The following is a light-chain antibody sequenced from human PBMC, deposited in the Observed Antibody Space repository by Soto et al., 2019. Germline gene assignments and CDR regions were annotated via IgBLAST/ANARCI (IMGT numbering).Light chain of an antibody. J-gene: IGKJ4*01. CDR3: QQPNSFPLA. CDR2: TGS. CDR1: QGISNW. Sequence: DIQMTQSPSSVSASVGDRVSITCRASQGISNWLAWYQQKPGRAPKLLIYTGSSLQSGVPSRFSGTGSGTDFTLTISSLQPEDVATYDCQQPNSFPLAFGGGTKVEIK. V-gene: IGKV1-12*01.